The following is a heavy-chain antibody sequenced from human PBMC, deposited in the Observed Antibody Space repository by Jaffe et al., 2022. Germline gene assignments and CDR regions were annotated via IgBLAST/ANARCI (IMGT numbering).Heavy chain of an antibody. CDR1: GYSISSGYY. CDR2: IYHSGST. V-gene: IGHV4-38-2*02. D-gene: IGHD3-10*01. Sequence: QVQLQESGPGLVKPSETLSLTCAVSGYSISSGYYWGWIRQPPGKGLEWIGSIYHSGSTYYNPSLKSRVTISVDTSKNQFSLKLSSVTAADTAVYYCARDGSGVRGVIDYWGQGTLVTVSS. CDR3: ARDGSGVRGVIDY. J-gene: IGHJ4*02.